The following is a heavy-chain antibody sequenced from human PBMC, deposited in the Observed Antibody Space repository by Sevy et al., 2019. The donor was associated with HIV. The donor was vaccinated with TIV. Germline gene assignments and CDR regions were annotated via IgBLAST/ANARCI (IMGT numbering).Heavy chain of an antibody. V-gene: IGHV3-11*06. Sequence: GGSLRLSCAASGFTFSDYYMSWIRQAPGKGLEWASYISSSSSYTNYADSVKGRFTISRDNAKNSLYLQMNSLRAEDTAVYYCARAVVVVAATPVNWFDPWGQGTLVTVSS. CDR1: GFTFSDYY. J-gene: IGHJ5*02. CDR2: ISSSSSYT. CDR3: ARAVVVVAATPVNWFDP. D-gene: IGHD2-15*01.